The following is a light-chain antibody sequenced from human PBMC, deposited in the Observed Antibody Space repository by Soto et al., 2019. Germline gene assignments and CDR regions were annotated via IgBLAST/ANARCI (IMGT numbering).Light chain of an antibody. V-gene: IGKV1-5*01. CDR1: QNIRNW. CDR3: QQYNTYSK. CDR2: DAS. J-gene: IGKJ5*01. Sequence: EIQMTQSPSTLSASVVGSVTITFRASQNIRNWLAWYQQKPGKAPNPLIYDASSLKSGVPARFSGSGSGTEFTLTISSLQPDDFATYYCQQYNTYSKFGQGTRLEIK.